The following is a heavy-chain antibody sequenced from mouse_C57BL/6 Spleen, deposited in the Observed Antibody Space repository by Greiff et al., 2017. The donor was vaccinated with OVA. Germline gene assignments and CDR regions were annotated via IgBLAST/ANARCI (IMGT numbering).Heavy chain of an antibody. CDR1: GYTFTDYY. CDR2: IFPGSGST. D-gene: IGHD3-2*02. CDR3: AREGSPYAMDY. Sequence: QVQLQQSGPELVKPGASVKISCKASGYTFTDYYINWVKQRPGQGLEWIGWIFPGSGSTSYNEKFKGKATLTVDKSSSTAYMLLSNLTSEDSAVYVSAREGSPYAMDYWGQGTTVTVSS. V-gene: IGHV1-75*01. J-gene: IGHJ4*01.